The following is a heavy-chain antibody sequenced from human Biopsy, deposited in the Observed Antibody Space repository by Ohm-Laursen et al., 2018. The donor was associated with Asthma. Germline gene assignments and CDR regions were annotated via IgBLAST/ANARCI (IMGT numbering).Heavy chain of an antibody. Sequence: ASVKVSCKISGYSLTDLSMHWVRQAPGQVPEWMGGHDHEDGGTVNARRFQGRVTVTEDTSTVTAYMELSSLSSDDTAVYYCASDFPKDYVRYNFQFWGQGTLVTVSS. J-gene: IGHJ4*02. D-gene: IGHD4-17*01. CDR2: HDHEDGGT. V-gene: IGHV1-24*01. CDR1: GYSLTDLS. CDR3: ASDFPKDYVRYNFQF.